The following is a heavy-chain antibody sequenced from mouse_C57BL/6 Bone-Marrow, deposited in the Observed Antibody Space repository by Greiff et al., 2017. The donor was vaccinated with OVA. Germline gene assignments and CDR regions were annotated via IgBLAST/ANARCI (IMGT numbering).Heavy chain of an antibody. V-gene: IGHV14-4*01. CDR1: GFNIKDDY. CDR3: TTYRY. Sequence: EVKLQESGAELVRPGASVKLSCTASGFNIKDDYMHWVKERPEQGLEWIGWIDPENGDTEYASKFQGKATITADTSSKTVYQHLSSLTSEDTAVYYCTTYRYWGQGTTLTVSS. CDR2: IDPENGDT. J-gene: IGHJ2*01.